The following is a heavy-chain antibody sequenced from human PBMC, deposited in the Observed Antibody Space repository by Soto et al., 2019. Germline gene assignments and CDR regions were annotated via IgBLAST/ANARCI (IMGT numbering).Heavy chain of an antibody. CDR1: GGTFSSYA. D-gene: IGHD4-4*01. J-gene: IGHJ6*02. V-gene: IGHV1-69*13. Sequence: GPSVKVSCKASGGTFSSYAISWVRQAPGQGLEWMGGIIPIFGTANYAQKFQGRVTITADESTSTAYMELSSLRSEDTAVYYCARAKKMTTEYYYYYYGMDVWGQGTTVTVSS. CDR2: IIPIFGTA. CDR3: ARAKKMTTEYYYYYYGMDV.